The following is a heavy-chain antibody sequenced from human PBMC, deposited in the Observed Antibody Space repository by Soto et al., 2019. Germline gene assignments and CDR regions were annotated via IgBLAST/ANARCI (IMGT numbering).Heavy chain of an antibody. CDR2: MSYDGSDT. CDR1: GFIFSNNG. D-gene: IGHD3-10*02. Sequence: QVQLVESGGGVVQPGRSLSLSCVGSGFIFSNNGMHWVRQTPGKRLEWVAFMSYDGSDTYYAYSEKGRFTMSRYNSKNTLFLHMRNLRVEDTAMYYCTIVRVADSALDHCGQGTLVTVS. J-gene: IGHJ4*02. V-gene: IGHV3-30*03. CDR3: TIVRVADSALDH.